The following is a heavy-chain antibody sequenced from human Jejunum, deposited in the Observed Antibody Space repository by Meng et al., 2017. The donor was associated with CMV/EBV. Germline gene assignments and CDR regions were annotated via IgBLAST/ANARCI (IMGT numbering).Heavy chain of an antibody. CDR3: ARGRSASILFWLQP. Sequence: GISFYNYALHWVRQVPGKGLERVAVISYDGNKGYYTDSVEGRFTVSRDDSKSTVYLQMDNLRPEDTAVYYCARGRSASILFWLQPWGQGTPVTVS. J-gene: IGHJ5*02. V-gene: IGHV3-30*04. CDR2: ISYDGNKG. CDR1: GISFYNYA. D-gene: IGHD6-6*01.